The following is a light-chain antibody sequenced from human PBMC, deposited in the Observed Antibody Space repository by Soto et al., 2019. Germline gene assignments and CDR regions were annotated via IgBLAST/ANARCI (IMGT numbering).Light chain of an antibody. Sequence: DIQMTQSPSTLSAAVGDRVTITCRASQSISSWLAWYQQKPGKAPKLLIYKASSLESWVPSRFSGSGSGTEFTLTISSLQTDDFATYYCQQSNSYPFSFGPGTKVDIK. CDR2: KAS. J-gene: IGKJ3*01. V-gene: IGKV1-5*03. CDR3: QQSNSYPFS. CDR1: QSISSW.